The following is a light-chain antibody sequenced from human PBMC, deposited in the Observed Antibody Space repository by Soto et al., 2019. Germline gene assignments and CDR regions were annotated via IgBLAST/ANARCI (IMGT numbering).Light chain of an antibody. CDR1: QDIATY. CDR2: DAS. CDR3: QHYYTYPYT. J-gene: IGKJ1*01. Sequence: DIQMTQSPSSLSASVGNRVTITCQASQDIATYLNWYQQKPGKAPNLLIYDASNLETGVPSRFSGGGSGTEFTLSISSLQPDDFATYYCQHYYTYPYTFGQGTKVDI. V-gene: IGKV1-33*01.